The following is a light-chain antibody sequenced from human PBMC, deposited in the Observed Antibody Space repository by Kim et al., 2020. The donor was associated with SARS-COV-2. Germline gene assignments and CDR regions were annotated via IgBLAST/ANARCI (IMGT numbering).Light chain of an antibody. V-gene: IGLV3-27*01. CDR3: YSATDNNRV. J-gene: IGLJ2*01. CDR1: ILAQRY. CDR2: RDS. Sequence: SYELTQPSSVLVSPGQTARITCSGDILAQRYVRWFQQKPGQAPLLVIYRDSERPSGIPERFSGSSSGTTVTLTISGAQVEDESDYYCYSATDNNRVFGGGTKLTVL.